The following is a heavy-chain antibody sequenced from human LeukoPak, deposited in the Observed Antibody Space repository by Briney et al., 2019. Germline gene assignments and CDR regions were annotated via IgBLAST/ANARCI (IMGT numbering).Heavy chain of an antibody. CDR3: ARGGPPYYDINWFDP. Sequence: GASVKVSCKASGYTFTGYYMHWVRQAPGQGLEWMGWINPNSGGTNYAQKFQGRVTITADKSTSTAYMELSSLRSEDTAVYYCARGGPPYYDINWFDPWGQGTLVTVSS. CDR1: GYTFTGYY. CDR2: INPNSGGT. V-gene: IGHV1-2*02. D-gene: IGHD3-9*01. J-gene: IGHJ5*02.